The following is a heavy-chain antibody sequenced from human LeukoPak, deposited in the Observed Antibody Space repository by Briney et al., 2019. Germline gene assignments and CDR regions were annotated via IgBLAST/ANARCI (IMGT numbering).Heavy chain of an antibody. Sequence: ASVKVSCKASGYTFTDYYIHWVRQAPGQGLEWMGWIYPNSGDTKYAQNFQGRVTMTRDTSISTANMELSRLRSDDTAVFYCAIGMIRGGWSNYWGQGTLVTVSS. CDR1: GYTFTDYY. CDR2: IYPNSGDT. V-gene: IGHV1-2*02. CDR3: AIGMIRGGWSNY. D-gene: IGHD3-10*01. J-gene: IGHJ4*02.